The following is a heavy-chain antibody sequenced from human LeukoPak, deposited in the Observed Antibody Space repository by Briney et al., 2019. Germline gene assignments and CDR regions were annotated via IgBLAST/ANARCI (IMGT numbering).Heavy chain of an antibody. V-gene: IGHV4-59*08. J-gene: IGHJ4*02. Sequence: SETLSLTCTISGGSISTYYWSWIRQPPGKGLEWIAYIHYSGTTNYNPSLQSRVTISIETSKNQLSLPISIDTSKNQFSLKLSSVTAADTAVYYCARQDVVVPPAAPFDDWGQGTLVTVSS. D-gene: IGHD2-2*01. CDR2: IHYSGTT. CDR1: GGSISTYY. CDR3: ARQDVVVPPAAPFDD.